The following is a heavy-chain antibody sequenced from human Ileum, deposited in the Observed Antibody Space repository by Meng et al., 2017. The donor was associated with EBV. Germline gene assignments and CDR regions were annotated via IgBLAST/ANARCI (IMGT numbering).Heavy chain of an antibody. CDR1: GGSISSSNW. D-gene: IGHD6-19*01. CDR3: ARVGQWLPIDY. Sequence: QVEVQEAGPGLGKPSGTLSLTFAVSGGSISSSNWWSWVRQPPGKGLEWIGEIYHSGSTNYNPFLKSRVTLSVDKSKNQFSLNLSSVTAADTAVYYCARVGQWLPIDYWGQGTLVTVSS. V-gene: IGHV4-4*02. CDR2: IYHSGST. J-gene: IGHJ4*02.